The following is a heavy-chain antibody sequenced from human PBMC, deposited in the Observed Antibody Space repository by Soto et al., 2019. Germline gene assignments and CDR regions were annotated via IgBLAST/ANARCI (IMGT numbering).Heavy chain of an antibody. J-gene: IGHJ3*02. D-gene: IGHD3-22*01. CDR1: GGTFSSYA. CDR2: IIPIFGTA. Sequence: ASVKVSCRASGGTFSSYAISWVRQAPAQGLEWMGGIIPIFGTANYAQKFQGRVTITADESTSTAYMELSSLRSEDTAVYYWGRNAGPDYYGSSGDDGRRYAFDILGQRKMLTV. CDR3: GRNAGPDYYGSSGDDGRRYAFDI. V-gene: IGHV1-69*13.